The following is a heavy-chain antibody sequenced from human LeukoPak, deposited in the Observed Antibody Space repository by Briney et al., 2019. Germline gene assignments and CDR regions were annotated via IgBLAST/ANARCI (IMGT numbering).Heavy chain of an antibody. D-gene: IGHD2-2*01. CDR2: FDAEDGET. J-gene: IGHJ4*02. CDR3: ATADYSGGCSSTSCTNIDY. Sequence: ASVKVSCKVSGYTLTELSMHWVRQAPGKGLEWMGGFDAEDGETIYAQKFQGRVTMTEDTSTDTAYMELSSLRSEDTAVYYCATADYSGGCSSTSCTNIDYWGQGTLVTVSS. CDR1: GYTLTELS. V-gene: IGHV1-24*01.